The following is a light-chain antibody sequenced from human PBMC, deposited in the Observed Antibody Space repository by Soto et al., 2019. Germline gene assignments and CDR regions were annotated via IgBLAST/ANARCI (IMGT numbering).Light chain of an antibody. CDR2: GAS. Sequence: EIVLTQSPGTLSLSPGQRATLSCRASQSVSSSSLAWYQQRPGQAPRLLIYGASRRATGIPDRFSGSGSGTDFTLTISRLEPEDFAVYYCHQYGSSPLTFGGGTKVEI. CDR1: QSVSSSS. J-gene: IGKJ4*01. CDR3: HQYGSSPLT. V-gene: IGKV3-20*01.